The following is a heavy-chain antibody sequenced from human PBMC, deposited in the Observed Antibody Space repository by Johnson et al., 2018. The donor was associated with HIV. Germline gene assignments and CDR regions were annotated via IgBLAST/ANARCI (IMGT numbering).Heavy chain of an antibody. CDR3: ARGPIADDAFDI. CDR2: ISYDGSNK. CDR1: GFTFSSYA. D-gene: IGHD3-16*02. Sequence: QMQLVEFGGGVVQPGRSLRLSCAASGFTFSSYAMHWVRQAPGKGLEWVTIISYDGSNKYYADSVKGRFTISRDNSKNTLYLQMNSLRAEDTAVYFCARGPIADDAFDIWGQGTMVTVSS. J-gene: IGHJ3*02. V-gene: IGHV3-30-3*01.